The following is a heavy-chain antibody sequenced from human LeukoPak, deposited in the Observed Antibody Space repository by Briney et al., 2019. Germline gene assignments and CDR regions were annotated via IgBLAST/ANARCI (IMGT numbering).Heavy chain of an antibody. CDR1: GFTLSIYD. CDR3: ARGTTVTGAFNV. Sequence: GGSLRLSCAASGFTLSIYDMHWVRQASGKGLGWVSAIGSAGDTYYPGSVKGRFTISRENAKNSLYLQMNSLTAGDTAVYYCARGTTVTGAFNVWGLGTTVIVSS. CDR2: IGSAGDT. J-gene: IGHJ3*01. V-gene: IGHV3-13*01. D-gene: IGHD4-11*01.